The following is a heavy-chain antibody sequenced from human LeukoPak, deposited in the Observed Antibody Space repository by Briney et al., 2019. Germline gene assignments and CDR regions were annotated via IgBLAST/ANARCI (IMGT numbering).Heavy chain of an antibody. CDR3: ATGMMGSYGLYWYFDL. Sequence: ASVTVSCKVSGYTLTELSMHWVRQAPGKGLEWMGGFDPEDGETIYAQKFQGRVTMTEDTSTDTAYMELSSLRSEDTAVYYCATGMMGSYGLYWYFDLWGRGTLVTVSS. CDR1: GYTLTELS. CDR2: FDPEDGET. J-gene: IGHJ2*01. D-gene: IGHD3-16*01. V-gene: IGHV1-24*01.